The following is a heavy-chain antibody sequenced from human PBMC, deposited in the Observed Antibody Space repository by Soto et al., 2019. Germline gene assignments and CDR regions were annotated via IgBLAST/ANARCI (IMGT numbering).Heavy chain of an antibody. J-gene: IGHJ6*02. V-gene: IGHV3-48*01. CDR3: ARGPWFGEWTYYYGMDV. Sequence: GGSLRLSCAASGFTFSSYSMNWVRQAPGKGLEWVSYISSSSSTIYYADSVKGRFTISRDNAKNSLYLQMNSLRAEDTAVYYCARGPWFGEWTYYYGMDVWGQGTTVTVSS. CDR1: GFTFSSYS. D-gene: IGHD3-10*01. CDR2: ISSSSSTI.